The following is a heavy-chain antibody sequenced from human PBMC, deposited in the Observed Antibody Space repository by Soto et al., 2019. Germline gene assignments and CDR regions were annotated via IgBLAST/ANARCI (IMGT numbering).Heavy chain of an antibody. CDR2: INAGNGNT. D-gene: IGHD2-2*01. Sequence: QVQLVQSGAEVKKPGASVKVSCKASGYTFTSYAMHWVRQAPGQRLEWMGWINAGNGNTKYSQKFQGRVTITRDTSASTAYMELSSLRSEDTAVYYCAILEVPAATIYYGMDVWGQGTTVTVSS. V-gene: IGHV1-3*01. J-gene: IGHJ6*02. CDR3: AILEVPAATIYYGMDV. CDR1: GYTFTSYA.